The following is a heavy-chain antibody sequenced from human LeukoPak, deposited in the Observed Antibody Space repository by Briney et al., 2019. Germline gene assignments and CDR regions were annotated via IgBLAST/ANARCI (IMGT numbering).Heavy chain of an antibody. J-gene: IGHJ5*02. CDR1: GGSITSSLSY. CDR2: FYYSVST. V-gene: IGHV4-39*01. D-gene: IGHD6-6*01. Sequence: SETLSLTCSVSGGSITSSLSYWGWIRQPPGKGLGWIGSFYYSVSTYYSPSLKSRVTISVDTSKNQFSLKLSSVTAADTAVYYCARSIATYGPTHNWFGPWGQGILVTVSS. CDR3: ARSIATYGPTHNWFGP.